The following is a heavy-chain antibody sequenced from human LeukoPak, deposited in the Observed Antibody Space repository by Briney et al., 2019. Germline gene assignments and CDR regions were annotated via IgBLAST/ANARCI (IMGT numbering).Heavy chain of an antibody. CDR2: ISGNGAGT. D-gene: IGHD2-21*01. CDR3: VKDGRCHSDDCYGWFGS. CDR1: GFIFDDYN. V-gene: IGHV3-43*02. J-gene: IGHJ5*01. Sequence: PGGSLRLSCAASGFIFDDYNMHWVRQAPGKGLEWLSLISGNGAGTIYADTVKGRFTISRDNSKNSLYLQMNSPRTEDTALYYCVKDGRCHSDDCYGWFGSWGQGTLVTVSS.